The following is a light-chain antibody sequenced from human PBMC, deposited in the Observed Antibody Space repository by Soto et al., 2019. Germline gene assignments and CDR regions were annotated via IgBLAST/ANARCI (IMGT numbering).Light chain of an antibody. CDR2: QVN. J-gene: IGLJ1*01. V-gene: IGLV2-14*01. CDR3: SSYTSGTTPLV. Sequence: QSALTQPASVSGSPGQSITISCTGTSSDVGGYIYVSWYQQHPGKAPKLMIYQVNTRPSGVSNRFSGSKSGNTASLTISALQAEYEADYYCSSYTSGTTPLVFGTGTKLTVL. CDR1: SSDVGGYIY.